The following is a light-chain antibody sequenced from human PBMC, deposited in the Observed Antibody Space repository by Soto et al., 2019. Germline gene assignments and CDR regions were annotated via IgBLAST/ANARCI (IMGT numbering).Light chain of an antibody. CDR2: GAS. CDR3: QQYDNSPNT. Sequence: IVLTQYPGLLSLSPGEIASLSCGASQSISSSGLAWYRQNPGKAPRLLIYGASIRATSIPDRCSGTGSETDFTIPISRLEPADVAVYYCQQYDNSPNTFGQGKRRAIK. V-gene: IGKV3-20*01. CDR1: QSISSSG. J-gene: IGKJ5*01.